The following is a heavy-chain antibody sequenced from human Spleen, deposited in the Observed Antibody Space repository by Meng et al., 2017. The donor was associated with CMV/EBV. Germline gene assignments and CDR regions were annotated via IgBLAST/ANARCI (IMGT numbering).Heavy chain of an antibody. Sequence: ASVKVSCKASGYTFTAHYFHWVRQAPGQGLGWMGWIYPHRGDTNYAQQFQGRVTLTRDTSINTGYMELTRLTSDDTAVYYCARDNNWGPDYWGQGTLVTVSS. V-gene: IGHV1-2*02. CDR1: GYTFTAHY. D-gene: IGHD7-27*01. CDR3: ARDNNWGPDY. CDR2: IYPHRGDT. J-gene: IGHJ4*02.